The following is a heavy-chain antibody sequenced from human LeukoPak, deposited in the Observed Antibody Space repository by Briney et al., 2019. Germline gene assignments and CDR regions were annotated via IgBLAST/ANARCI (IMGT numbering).Heavy chain of an antibody. CDR2: ISYSGST. J-gene: IGHJ5*02. V-gene: IGHV4-39*01. CDR3: AGGIAHNWFDP. D-gene: IGHD2-21*01. CDR1: GGSISSSSYY. Sequence: SETLTLTCTVSGGSISSSSYYWGWIRQPPGKGLEWIGTISYSGSTYYTPSLKSRVTISVDTSKNQFSLKLSSVTAADTAVFYCAGGIAHNWFDPWGRGNVVTVSS.